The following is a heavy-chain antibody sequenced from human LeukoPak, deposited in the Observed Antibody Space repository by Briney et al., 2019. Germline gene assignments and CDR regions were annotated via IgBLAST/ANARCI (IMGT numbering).Heavy chain of an antibody. D-gene: IGHD2-2*01. CDR2: INHSGST. CDR3: ARGFDIVVVPAGGWFDP. CDR1: GGSFSGYY. V-gene: IGHV4-34*01. J-gene: IGHJ5*02. Sequence: SETLSLTCAVYGGSFSGYYWSWIRQPPGKGLEWIGEINHSGSTNYNPSLKSRGTISVDTSKNQFSLKLSSVTAADTAVYYCARGFDIVVVPAGGWFDPWGQGTLVTVSS.